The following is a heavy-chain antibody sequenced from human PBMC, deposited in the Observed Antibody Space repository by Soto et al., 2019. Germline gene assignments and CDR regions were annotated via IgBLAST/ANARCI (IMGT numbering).Heavy chain of an antibody. J-gene: IGHJ4*02. CDR2: ISSSGSTI. Sequence: GGSLRLSCAASGFTFSDYYMSWIRQAPGKGLEWVSYISSSGSTIYYADSVKGRFTISRDNAKNSLYLQMNSLRAEDTAVYYCARDSPATVTKRGGYDYWGQGTLVTVSS. D-gene: IGHD4-17*01. CDR1: GFTFSDYY. CDR3: ARDSPATVTKRGGYDY. V-gene: IGHV3-11*01.